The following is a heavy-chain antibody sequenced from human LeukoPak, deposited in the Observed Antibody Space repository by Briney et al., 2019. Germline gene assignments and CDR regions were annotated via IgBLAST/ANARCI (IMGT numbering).Heavy chain of an antibody. Sequence: GASVKVSCKASGYTFTGYYMHWVRQAPGQGLEWMGWINPNSGGTNYAQKFQGRVTMTRDTSISTAYMELSRLRSDDTAVYYCATLGYCSSTSCDPLDYWGQGTLVTVSS. CDR1: GYTFTGYY. J-gene: IGHJ4*02. CDR3: ATLGYCSSTSCDPLDY. V-gene: IGHV1-2*02. CDR2: INPNSGGT. D-gene: IGHD2-2*01.